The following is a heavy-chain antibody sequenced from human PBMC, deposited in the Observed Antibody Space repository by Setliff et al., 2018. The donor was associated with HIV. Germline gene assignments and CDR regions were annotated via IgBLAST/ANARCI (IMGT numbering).Heavy chain of an antibody. D-gene: IGHD1-26*01. CDR1: GFTFYIYE. J-gene: IGHJ3*01. CDR3: ARLPNPKERSFWRVPFDL. Sequence: PGESLKISCAASGFTFYIYEMNWVRQAPGKGLEWVSYISGSYTTYYADSVKGRFTISRDNAEGSLYLQMNNLRAEDSAVYYCARLPNPKERSFWRVPFDLWGQGTMVTVSS. CDR2: ISGSYTT. V-gene: IGHV3-48*03.